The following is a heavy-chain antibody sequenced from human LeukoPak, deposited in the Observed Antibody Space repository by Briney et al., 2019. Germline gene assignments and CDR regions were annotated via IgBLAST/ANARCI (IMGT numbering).Heavy chain of an antibody. V-gene: IGHV3-48*02. CDR2: ISSDSRTI. D-gene: IGHD3-10*01. CDR1: GFTFSSYS. Sequence: GGSLRLSCAASGFTFSSYSMNWVRQAPGKGLEWVSYISSDSRTIYYADSVKGRFTISRDNAKDSLYLQMKSLRDEDTAVYYCARYGSGTSYITNYFDYWGQGTLVTVSS. CDR3: ARYGSGTSYITNYFDY. J-gene: IGHJ4*02.